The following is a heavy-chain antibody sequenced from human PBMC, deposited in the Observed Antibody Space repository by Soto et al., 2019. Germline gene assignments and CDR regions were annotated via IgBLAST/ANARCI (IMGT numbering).Heavy chain of an antibody. CDR2: MTSDMKTI. V-gene: IGHV3-48*02. D-gene: IGHD3-3*02. Sequence: EVQLVESGGGLIQPGGSLRLSCAASGFTFRVYSMNWIRQAPGKGLEWISYMTSDMKTIHYADSVKGRFTISRDNDKNLVHLQMTTLTDEDTAMYYRATPVEGHFAPWGQRSLVTVSS. CDR1: GFTFRVYS. J-gene: IGHJ5*02. CDR3: ATPVEGHFAP.